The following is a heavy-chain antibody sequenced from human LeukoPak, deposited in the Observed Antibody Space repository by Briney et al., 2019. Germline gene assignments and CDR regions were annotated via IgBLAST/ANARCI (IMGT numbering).Heavy chain of an antibody. CDR1: GYTFTGYY. Sequence: GASVKVSCKASGYTFTGYYMHWVRQAPGQGLEWMGWINPNSGGTNYAQKFQGRVTMTRDTSISTAYMELSRLRSDDTAVYYCAKGRGYCSGGSCYTNNWFDPWGRGTLVTVSS. CDR2: INPNSGGT. CDR3: AKGRGYCSGGSCYTNNWFDP. D-gene: IGHD2-15*01. J-gene: IGHJ5*02. V-gene: IGHV1-2*02.